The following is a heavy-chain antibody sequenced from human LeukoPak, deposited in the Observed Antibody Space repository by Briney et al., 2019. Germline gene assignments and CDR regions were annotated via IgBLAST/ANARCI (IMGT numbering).Heavy chain of an antibody. CDR1: GGSISSYY. CDR3: ARDGWFEESTGFDP. CDR2: IYTSGST. J-gene: IGHJ5*02. Sequence: SETLSLTWTVSGGSISSYYGSCIRQPAGKGREWIGRIYTSGSTNYHPSLKSRVTMSVDTPKNQFSLKLSSVTAAEPAVYYCARDGWFEESTGFDPWGQGTLVTVSS. V-gene: IGHV4-4*07. D-gene: IGHD3-10*01.